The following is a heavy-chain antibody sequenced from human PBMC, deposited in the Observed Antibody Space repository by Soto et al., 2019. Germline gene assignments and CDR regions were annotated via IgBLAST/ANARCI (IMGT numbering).Heavy chain of an antibody. Sequence: ASVKVSCKASGGSFSTYAISWLRQAPGQGLEWMGGIIPLFGTPNYAQRFQGRVTITADESTSTAYMELCRLRSEDTAVYYCARDRDDYGSGNYYNRIDFWGQGTLVTVSS. J-gene: IGHJ4*02. V-gene: IGHV1-69*13. CDR3: ARDRDDYGSGNYYNRIDF. D-gene: IGHD3-10*01. CDR1: GGSFSTYA. CDR2: IIPLFGTP.